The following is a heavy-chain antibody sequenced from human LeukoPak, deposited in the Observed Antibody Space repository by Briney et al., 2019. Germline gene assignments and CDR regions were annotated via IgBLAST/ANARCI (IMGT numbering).Heavy chain of an antibody. CDR1: GGSISSGSYY. CDR3: ARGPYDSSGYFEYFQH. V-gene: IGHV4-61*02. CDR2: IYTSGST. J-gene: IGHJ1*01. Sequence: SETLSLTCTVSGGSISSGSYYWSWIRQPAGKGLEWIGRIYTSGSTNYNPSLKSRVTISVDTSKNQFSLKLSSVTAADTAVYYCARGPYDSSGYFEYFQHWGQGTLVTVSS. D-gene: IGHD3-22*01.